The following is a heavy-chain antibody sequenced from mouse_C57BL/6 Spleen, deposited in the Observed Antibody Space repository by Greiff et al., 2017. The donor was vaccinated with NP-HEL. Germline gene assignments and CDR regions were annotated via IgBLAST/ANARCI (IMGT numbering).Heavy chain of an antibody. Sequence: EVQRVESGGGLVKPGGSLKLSCAASGFTFSDYGMHWVRQAPEKGLEWVAYISSGSSTIYYADTGKGRFTISRDNAKNTLFLQMTSLRSEDTAMYYCARQNYGNYWYFDVWGTGTTVTVSS. J-gene: IGHJ1*03. CDR3: ARQNYGNYWYFDV. CDR1: GFTFSDYG. D-gene: IGHD2-1*01. V-gene: IGHV5-17*01. CDR2: ISSGSSTI.